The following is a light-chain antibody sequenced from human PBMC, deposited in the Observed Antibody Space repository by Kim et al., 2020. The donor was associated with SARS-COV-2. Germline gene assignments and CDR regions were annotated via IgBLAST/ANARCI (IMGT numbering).Light chain of an antibody. V-gene: IGKV3-11*01. Sequence: LSPGERATLACRASQSVSSYLAWYQQKPGQAPRLLIYDASKRATGIPARFSGSGSGTDFTLTISSLEPEDFAVYYCQRRSIWPLTFGGGTKVDIK. CDR2: DAS. CDR3: QRRSIWPLT. J-gene: IGKJ4*01. CDR1: QSVSSY.